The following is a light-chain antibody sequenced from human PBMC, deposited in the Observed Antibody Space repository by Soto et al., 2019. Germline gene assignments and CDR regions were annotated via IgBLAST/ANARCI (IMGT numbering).Light chain of an antibody. V-gene: IGLV2-14*01. Sequence: QSVLTQPASVSGSPGQSITISCTGTSSDVGGYNHVSWYQIHPGKAPKLIIYEVTSRPSGVSYRFSGSKSGNSASLTISGLQAEDEADYYCSSYASSSSYVFGGATKVTVL. J-gene: IGLJ1*01. CDR2: EVT. CDR3: SSYASSSSYV. CDR1: SSDVGGYNH.